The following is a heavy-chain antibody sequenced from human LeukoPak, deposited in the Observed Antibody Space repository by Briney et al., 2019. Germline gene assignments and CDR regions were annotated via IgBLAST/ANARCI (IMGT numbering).Heavy chain of an antibody. D-gene: IGHD3-16*02. CDR3: ARRSYRGVIGLYYYYYMDV. J-gene: IGHJ6*03. Sequence: GGSLKLSCVASGFSFSTYWMSWVRQAPGKGLEWVANIKEDGSEKYYVDSVKGRFTVSRDNAKNSVYLQMNRLRVEDTAVYYCARRSYRGVIGLYYYYYMDVWGKGTPVTVSS. V-gene: IGHV3-7*01. CDR2: IKEDGSEK. CDR1: GFSFSTYW.